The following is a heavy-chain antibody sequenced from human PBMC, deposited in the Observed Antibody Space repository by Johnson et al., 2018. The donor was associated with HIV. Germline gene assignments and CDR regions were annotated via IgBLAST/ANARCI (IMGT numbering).Heavy chain of an antibody. CDR1: GFTFSSYG. Sequence: VPLVESGGGLVQSGGSLRLSCAASGFTFSSYGMHWVRQAPGKGLEWVAFIRYDGSNKYYADSVKGRFTISRDNSKNTLYLQMNSLRAEDTAVYYCAKDYYDSSGYWVGDAFEIWGQGTMVTVSS. CDR3: AKDYYDSSGYWVGDAFEI. D-gene: IGHD3-22*01. CDR2: IRYDGSNK. V-gene: IGHV3-30*02. J-gene: IGHJ3*02.